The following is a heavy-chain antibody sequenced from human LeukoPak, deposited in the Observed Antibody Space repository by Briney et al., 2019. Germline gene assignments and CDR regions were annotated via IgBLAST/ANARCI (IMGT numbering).Heavy chain of an antibody. CDR1: GGSISSSSYY. D-gene: IGHD2-15*01. V-gene: IGHV4-39*01. Sequence: SETLSLTCTVSGGSISSSSYYWGWIRQPPGKRLEWIGSIYYSGSTYYNPSLKSRVTIFVDTSKNQFSLKLSSVTAADTAVYYCARTSALGYCSGGSCYLGYWGQGTLVTVSS. J-gene: IGHJ4*02. CDR3: ARTSALGYCSGGSCYLGY. CDR2: IYYSGST.